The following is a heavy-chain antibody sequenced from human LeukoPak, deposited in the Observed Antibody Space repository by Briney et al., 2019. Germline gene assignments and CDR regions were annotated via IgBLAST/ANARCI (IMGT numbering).Heavy chain of an antibody. CDR1: GFTFSSYS. CDR3: ATYYYGSDVYFQH. Sequence: PGGSLRLSCAASGFTFSSYSMNWVRQAPGQVLEWVSYISGGSGTIYYADSVKGRFTISRDNAKNSLYLEMNSLRDEDTAVYYCATYYYGSDVYFQHWGQGTLVTVSS. D-gene: IGHD3-10*01. CDR2: ISGGSGTI. V-gene: IGHV3-48*02. J-gene: IGHJ1*01.